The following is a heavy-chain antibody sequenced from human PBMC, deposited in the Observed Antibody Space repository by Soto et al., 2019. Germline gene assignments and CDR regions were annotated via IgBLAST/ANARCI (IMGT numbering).Heavy chain of an antibody. CDR2: IKIETDGGTA. V-gene: IGHV3-15*01. Sequence: PGGSLRLSCAASGFDLSHPWMTLVRQAAGKGLEWVGRIKIETDGGTADYAAPVKGRITISRDDSKNTVYLQMNSLKTEDTAVYYCTTGIYYDLLPVPHDVAYWGQGDFVTVSS. D-gene: IGHD3-9*01. J-gene: IGHJ4*02. CDR1: GFDLSHPW. CDR3: TTGIYYDLLPVPHDVAY.